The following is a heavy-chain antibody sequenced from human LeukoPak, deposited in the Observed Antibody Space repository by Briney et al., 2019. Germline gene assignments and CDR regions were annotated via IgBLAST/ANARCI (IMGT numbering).Heavy chain of an antibody. CDR3: ARDQEGFDY. J-gene: IGHJ4*02. Sequence: VASVKVSCKASGYTFTNNYLHWVRQAPGQGLEWMGMIYPRDGSTSYAQNFQGSVTVIRDTSTTTVHMELRGLRSEDTAVYYCARDQEGFDYWGQGTVVTVSS. CDR2: IYPRDGST. CDR1: GYTFTNNY. V-gene: IGHV1-46*01.